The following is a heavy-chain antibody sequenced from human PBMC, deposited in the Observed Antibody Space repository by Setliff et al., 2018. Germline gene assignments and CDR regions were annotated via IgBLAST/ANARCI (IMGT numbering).Heavy chain of an antibody. Sequence: LRLSCAASGFTFDSHTMNWVRQAPGKGLEWVSSISGSSAYKYYADSLKGRFTISRDNAKSSLYLQVDSLRAEDTAVYYCARNYYDSGDHLPFYYYYMDAWGEGTTVTVS. CDR1: GFTFDSHT. J-gene: IGHJ6*03. D-gene: IGHD3-22*01. CDR2: ISGSSAYK. CDR3: ARNYYDSGDHLPFYYYYMDA. V-gene: IGHV3-21*01.